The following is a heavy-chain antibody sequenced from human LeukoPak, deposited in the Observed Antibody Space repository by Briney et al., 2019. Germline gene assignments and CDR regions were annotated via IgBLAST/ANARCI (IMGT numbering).Heavy chain of an antibody. J-gene: IGHJ5*02. CDR2: IYYSGST. Sequence: TSETLSLTCTVSVGSISNYYWSWIRQHPGKGLEWIGYIYYSGSTYYNPSLKSRVTISVDTSKNQYSLKLSSVTAADTAVYYCAGAEKRAYSSCWYWDWFDPWGQGTLVTVSS. CDR1: VGSISNYY. V-gene: IGHV4-59*06. CDR3: AGAEKRAYSSCWYWDWFDP. D-gene: IGHD6-13*01.